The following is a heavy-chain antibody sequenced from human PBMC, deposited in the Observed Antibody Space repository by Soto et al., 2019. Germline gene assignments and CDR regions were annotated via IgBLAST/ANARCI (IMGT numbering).Heavy chain of an antibody. CDR1: GFTLSSYW. CDR3: AREVLVWFGAFLEDYYYHGMDV. Sequence: EVQVVESGGGLVQPGGSLRLSCAASGFTLSSYWMTWVRQAPGKGLEWVANIKEDGSETYYVDSVKGRFTISRDNAKNSLYLQLNSLRAEDTAVYYCAREVLVWFGAFLEDYYYHGMDVWGQGTTVTVSS. D-gene: IGHD3-10*01. J-gene: IGHJ6*02. CDR2: IKEDGSET. V-gene: IGHV3-7*05.